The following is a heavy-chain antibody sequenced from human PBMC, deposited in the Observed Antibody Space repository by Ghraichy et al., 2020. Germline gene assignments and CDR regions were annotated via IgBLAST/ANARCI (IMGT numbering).Heavy chain of an antibody. CDR2: ISSGSSTI. Sequence: GGSLRLSCAASGFTFSIYNMNWVRQAPGKGLEWVSYISSGSSTIYYADSVKGRFTISRDNAKNSLYLQMNSLRDEDTAVYYCARDGEPGRSYFDYWGQGALVTVSS. CDR1: GFTFSIYN. V-gene: IGHV3-48*02. CDR3: ARDGEPGRSYFDY. D-gene: IGHD1-1*01. J-gene: IGHJ4*02.